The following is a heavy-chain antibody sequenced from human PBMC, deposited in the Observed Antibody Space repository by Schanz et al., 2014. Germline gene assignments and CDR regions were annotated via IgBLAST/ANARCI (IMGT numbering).Heavy chain of an antibody. D-gene: IGHD5-12*01. CDR3: ARDGGRDGYNLAFDV. Sequence: EVQLVESGGGLIQPGGSLRLSCAVSGFTVNTNYMSWVRQAPGKGLEWISSMYINSGSTQYADSVKGRFLISRDSSKNTLFLQMNSLRAEDTAVYFCARDGGRDGYNLAFDVWGQGTLVTVSS. J-gene: IGHJ3*01. CDR1: GFTVNTNY. V-gene: IGHV3-53*01. CDR2: MYINSGST.